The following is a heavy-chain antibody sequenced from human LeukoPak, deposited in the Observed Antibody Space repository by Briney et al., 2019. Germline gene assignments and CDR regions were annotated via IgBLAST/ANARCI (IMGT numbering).Heavy chain of an antibody. CDR1: GGSIRSSSYY. D-gene: IGHD3-10*01. Sequence: SETLSLTCTVSGGSIRSSSYYWSWIRQPPGKGLEWIGYIYYSGSTNYNPSLKSRVTISVDTSKNQFSLKLSSVTAADTAVYYCARGFYGSGSHDAFDIWGQGTMVTVSS. CDR2: IYYSGST. J-gene: IGHJ3*02. V-gene: IGHV4-61*01. CDR3: ARGFYGSGSHDAFDI.